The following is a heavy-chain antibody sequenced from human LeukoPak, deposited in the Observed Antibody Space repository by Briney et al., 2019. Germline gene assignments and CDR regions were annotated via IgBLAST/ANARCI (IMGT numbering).Heavy chain of an antibody. CDR3: ARDRGPIVVVPNWFDP. J-gene: IGHJ5*02. CDR2: IYYSGST. CDR1: GGSISSSTYY. V-gene: IGHV4-39*07. D-gene: IGHD3-22*01. Sequence: SETLSLTCTVSGGSISSSTYYWGWIRQPPGKGLEWIGSIYYSGSTPYSPSLKSRVTISVDTSKNQFSLNLSSVTAADTAVYYCARDRGPIVVVPNWFDPWGQGTLVTVSS.